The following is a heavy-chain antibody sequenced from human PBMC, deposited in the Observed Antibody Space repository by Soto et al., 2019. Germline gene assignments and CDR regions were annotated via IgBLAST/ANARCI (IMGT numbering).Heavy chain of an antibody. J-gene: IGHJ3*02. CDR2: IYYSGTT. D-gene: IGHD5-18*01. CDR1: GGSISSGDYY. Sequence: SETLSLTCTVCGGSISSGDYYWSWIRQPPGKGLEWIGYIYYSGTTYYNPSLKSRLTISPDTSKSQFSLKLSSVTAADTAVYYCARAKSRDTGLVDAFDIWGQGTMVTVSS. CDR3: ARAKSRDTGLVDAFDI. V-gene: IGHV4-30-4*01.